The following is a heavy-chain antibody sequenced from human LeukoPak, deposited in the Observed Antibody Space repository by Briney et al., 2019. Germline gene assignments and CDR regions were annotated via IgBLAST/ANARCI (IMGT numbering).Heavy chain of an antibody. D-gene: IGHD6-13*01. CDR2: INHSGST. CDR3: ARVKYGSWFRASLDY. CDR1: GGSFSGYY. V-gene: IGHV4-34*01. J-gene: IGHJ4*02. Sequence: SETLSLTCAVYGGSFSGYYWSWIRQPPGKGLEWIGEINHSGSTNYNPSLKSRVTISVDTSKNQFSLKLSSVTAADTAVYYCARVKYGSWFRASLDYWGQGTLVTVSS.